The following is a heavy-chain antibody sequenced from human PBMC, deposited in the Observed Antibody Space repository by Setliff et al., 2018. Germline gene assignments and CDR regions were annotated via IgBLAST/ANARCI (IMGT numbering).Heavy chain of an antibody. CDR1: GGTFKNHA. Sequence: GASVKVSCKTSGGTFKNHAISWVRQAPGQGLEWMGGTIPMFDRPNYAQKVQGRVAITADESTNTAYIEISSLRYEDTAVYYCARGNMDVVAAGGKYSGLAFWGQGTTVTV. D-gene: IGHD6-13*01. CDR3: ARGNMDVVAAGGKYSGLAF. CDR2: TIPMFDRP. V-gene: IGHV1-69*13. J-gene: IGHJ6*02.